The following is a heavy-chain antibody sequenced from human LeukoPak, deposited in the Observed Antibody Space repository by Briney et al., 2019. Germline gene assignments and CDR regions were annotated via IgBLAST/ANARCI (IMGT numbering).Heavy chain of an antibody. CDR1: GGTFSSYA. CDR2: MNPNSGNT. Sequence: ASVKVSCKASGGTFSSYAISWVRQAPGQGLEWMGWMNPNSGNTGYAQKFQGRVTITRNTSISTAYMELSSLRSEDTAVYYCASGRTDIVVVPATLRNYYFDYWGQGTLVTVSS. J-gene: IGHJ4*02. CDR3: ASGRTDIVVVPATLRNYYFDY. D-gene: IGHD2-2*01. V-gene: IGHV1-8*03.